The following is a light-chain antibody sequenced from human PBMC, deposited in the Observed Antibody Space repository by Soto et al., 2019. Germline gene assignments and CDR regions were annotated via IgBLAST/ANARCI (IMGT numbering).Light chain of an antibody. J-gene: IGKJ5*01. CDR2: GEC. CDR3: QNFGDSTIT. Sequence: VLTQSPGTLSLSPGERAILSCMASQSVSSTYLAWCQQKTVQAPRILIYGECTRATGIPDRFSGTGSGTDLNLTISRLEPEDFAVYYCQNFGDSTITFGQGTRLEIK. CDR1: QSVSSTY. V-gene: IGKV3-20*01.